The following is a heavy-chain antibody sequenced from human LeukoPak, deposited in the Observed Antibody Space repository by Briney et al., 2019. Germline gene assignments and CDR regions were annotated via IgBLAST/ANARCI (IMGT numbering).Heavy chain of an antibody. Sequence: GGSLRLSCAASGFTFSSYGMHWVRQAPGKGLEWVSSISGSSSYIYYADSVKGRFTISRDNAKNSLYLQMNSLRAEDTAVYYCARDGDIVVVPAAPDYWGQGTLVTVSS. CDR2: ISGSSSYI. CDR1: GFTFSSYG. V-gene: IGHV3-21*01. D-gene: IGHD2-2*01. J-gene: IGHJ4*02. CDR3: ARDGDIVVVPAAPDY.